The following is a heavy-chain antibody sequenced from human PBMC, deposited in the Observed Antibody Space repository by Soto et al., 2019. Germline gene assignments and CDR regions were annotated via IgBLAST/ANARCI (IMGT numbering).Heavy chain of an antibody. CDR2: ISSSGTYI. V-gene: IGHV3-21*04. CDR1: GFNFITYS. J-gene: IGHJ4*02. CDR3: AMLATVTTIDY. D-gene: IGHD4-17*01. Sequence: GGSLRLSCAASGFNFITYSLSWVRQAPGKGLEWVSSISSSGTYIDYADSVKGRFTISRDNAKNSLFLQMNSLRAEDTAVYYCAMLATVTTIDYWGQGTLVTVSS.